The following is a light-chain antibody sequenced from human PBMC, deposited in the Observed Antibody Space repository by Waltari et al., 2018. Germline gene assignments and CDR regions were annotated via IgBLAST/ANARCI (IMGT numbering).Light chain of an antibody. J-gene: IGLJ3*02. Sequence: QSVLTQPPSASGTPGQRVTISCSGSSSNIGSDYVYWYQQLPGTAPKLLIYRDNRRPSGVPARFSGSNSGTSASLAISGLRSEDGADYYCAAWDDSLSGWVFGGGTKLTVL. CDR3: AAWDDSLSGWV. V-gene: IGLV1-47*01. CDR2: RDN. CDR1: SSNIGSDY.